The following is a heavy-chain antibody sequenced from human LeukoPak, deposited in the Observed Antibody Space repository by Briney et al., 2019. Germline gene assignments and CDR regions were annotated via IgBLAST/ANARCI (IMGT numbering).Heavy chain of an antibody. CDR2: ISYDGSNK. J-gene: IGHJ3*02. CDR3: ARDIVVVVAANDAFDI. Sequence: PGRSLRLSCAASGFTFSSYAMHWVRQAPGKGLEWVAVISYDGSNKYYADSVKGRFTISRDNSKNTLYLQMNSLRAEDTAVYYCARDIVVVVAANDAFDIWGQGTMVTVSS. D-gene: IGHD2-15*01. V-gene: IGHV3-30-3*01. CDR1: GFTFSSYA.